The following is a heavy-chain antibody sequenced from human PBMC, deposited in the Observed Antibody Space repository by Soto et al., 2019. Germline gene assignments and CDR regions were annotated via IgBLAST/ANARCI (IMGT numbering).Heavy chain of an antibody. V-gene: IGHV3-30*18. J-gene: IGHJ6*02. CDR1: GFTFSSYG. D-gene: IGHD3-10*01. CDR3: AKDKIGFGEFAHYYYYGMDV. Sequence: GSLRLSCAASGFTFSSYGMHWVRQAPGKGLEWVAVISYDGSNKYYADSVKGRFTISRDNSKNTLYLQMNSLRAEDTAVYYCAKDKIGFGEFAHYYYYGMDVWGQGTTVTVSS. CDR2: ISYDGSNK.